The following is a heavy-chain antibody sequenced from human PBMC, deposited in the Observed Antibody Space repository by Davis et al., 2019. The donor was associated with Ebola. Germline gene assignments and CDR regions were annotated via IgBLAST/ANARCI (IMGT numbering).Heavy chain of an antibody. V-gene: IGHV3-7*03. D-gene: IGHD2-2*02. Sequence: GGSLRLSCAASGFTFSSYWMSWVRQAPGKGLEWVANIKQDGSEKYYVDSVKGRFTISRDNAKNSLYLQMNSLRAEDTAVYYCARPDNLGYCSSTSCYTGYYYYYYGMDVWGQGTTVTVSS. CDR3: ARPDNLGYCSSTSCYTGYYYYYYGMDV. J-gene: IGHJ6*02. CDR2: IKQDGSEK. CDR1: GFTFSSYW.